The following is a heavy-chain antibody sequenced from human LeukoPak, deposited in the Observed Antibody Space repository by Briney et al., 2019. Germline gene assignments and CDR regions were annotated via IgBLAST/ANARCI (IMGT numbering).Heavy chain of an antibody. D-gene: IGHD3-3*01. CDR2: IIPILGIA. J-gene: IGHJ3*02. Sequence: GASVKVSCKASGGTLSSYAISWVRQAPGQGLEWMGRIIPILGIANYAQKFQGRVTITADKSTSTAYMELSSLRSEDTAVYYCARVEWTTTLIAPDASDIWGQGTMVTVSS. CDR1: GGTLSSYA. V-gene: IGHV1-69*04. CDR3: ARVEWTTTLIAPDASDI.